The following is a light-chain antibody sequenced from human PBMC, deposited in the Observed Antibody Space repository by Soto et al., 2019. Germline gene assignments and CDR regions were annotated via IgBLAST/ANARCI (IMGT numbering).Light chain of an antibody. CDR1: QPISDY. CDR2: TSS. CDR3: QQSYNTPRT. J-gene: IGKJ1*01. Sequence: DIQMTQSPSSLSASVGGRVTITCRTSQPISDYLNWYQQKPGKAPSLLIYTSSNLQTGVPSRFSGSGSGTHFTLTINSLQPEDFATYYCQQSYNTPRTFGQGTKVDIK. V-gene: IGKV1-39*01.